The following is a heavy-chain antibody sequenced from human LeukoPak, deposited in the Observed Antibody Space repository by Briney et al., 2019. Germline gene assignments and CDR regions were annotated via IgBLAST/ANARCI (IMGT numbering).Heavy chain of an antibody. J-gene: IGHJ4*02. Sequence: SGPALVKPTQTLRLTRTFSGFSLSTSGMAVTWIRQPPGKALEWLALIDWEDDAFYSTSLKMRLTISKDTSKNLVVLTMTNMAPVDTGTYYCARIPLYGAYLDYWGQGTLVTVSS. CDR3: ARIPLYGAYLDY. V-gene: IGHV2-70*01. CDR1: GFSLSTSGMA. D-gene: IGHD4-17*01. CDR2: IDWEDDA.